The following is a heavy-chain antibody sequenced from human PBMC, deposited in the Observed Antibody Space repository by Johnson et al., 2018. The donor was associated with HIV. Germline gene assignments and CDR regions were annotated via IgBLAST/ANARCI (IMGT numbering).Heavy chain of an antibody. CDR1: GFTFSSYA. CDR2: ISGSGGST. CDR3: ARDTRFCSGGSCYSGAFDI. Sequence: VQVVESGGGVVQPGRSLRLSCAASGFTFSSYAMSWVRQAPGKGLEWVSAISGSGGSTYYADSVKGRFTISRDNSKNTLYLQMNSLRAEDTAVYYCARDTRFCSGGSCYSGAFDIWGQGTLVTVSS. D-gene: IGHD2-15*01. V-gene: IGHV3-23*04. J-gene: IGHJ3*02.